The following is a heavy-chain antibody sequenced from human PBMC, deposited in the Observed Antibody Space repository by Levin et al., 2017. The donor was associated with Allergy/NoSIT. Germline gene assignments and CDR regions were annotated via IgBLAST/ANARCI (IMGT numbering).Heavy chain of an antibody. Sequence: GGSLRLSCAASGFTFSSYSMNWVRQAPGKGLEWVSYISSSSSTIYYADSVKGRFTISRDNAKNSLYLQMNSLRAEDTAVYYCARDQGLRYVDDYYYMDVWGKGTTVTVSS. CDR3: ARDQGLRYVDDYYYMDV. J-gene: IGHJ6*03. V-gene: IGHV3-48*01. CDR2: ISSSSSTI. CDR1: GFTFSSYS. D-gene: IGHD3-9*01.